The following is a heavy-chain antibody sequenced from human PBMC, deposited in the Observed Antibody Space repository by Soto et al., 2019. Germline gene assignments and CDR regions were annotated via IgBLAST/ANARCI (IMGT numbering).Heavy chain of an antibody. D-gene: IGHD2-15*01. V-gene: IGHV3-48*03. CDR1: GFTFSSYE. CDR2: ISSSGSTI. J-gene: IGHJ6*02. Sequence: EVQLVESGGGLVQPGGSLRLSCAASGFTFSSYEMNWVRQAPGKGLEWVSYISSSGSTIYYADSVKGRFTISRDNAKNSLYLQMNSLRAEDTAVYYCARRFGYCSGGSCYHYGMDVWGPGTTVTVS. CDR3: ARRFGYCSGGSCYHYGMDV.